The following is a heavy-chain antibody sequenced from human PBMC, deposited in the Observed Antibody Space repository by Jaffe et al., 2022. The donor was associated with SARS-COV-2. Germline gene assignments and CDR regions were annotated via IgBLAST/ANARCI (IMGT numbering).Heavy chain of an antibody. CDR2: ISYDGSNK. J-gene: IGHJ5*02. V-gene: IGHV3-30*04. D-gene: IGHD2-2*01. Sequence: QVQLVESGGGVVQPGRSLRLSCAASGFTFSSYAMHWVRQAPGKGLEWVAVISYDGSNKYYADSVKGRFTISRDNSKNTLYLQMNSLRAEDTAVYYCARGVVPAAIGWFDPWGQGTLVTVSS. CDR3: ARGVVPAAIGWFDP. CDR1: GFTFSSYA.